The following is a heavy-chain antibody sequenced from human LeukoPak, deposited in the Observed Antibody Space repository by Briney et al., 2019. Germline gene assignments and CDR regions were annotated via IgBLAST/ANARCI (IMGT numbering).Heavy chain of an antibody. J-gene: IGHJ5*02. Sequence: ASVKVSCKASGYTFTGYYMHWVRQAPGQGLEWMGWINPNSGGTNYAQKFQGRVTMTRDTSISTAYMELSRLRSDDTAVYYCARVLYYYDSSGYAPFDPWGQGTLVTVSS. CDR3: ARVLYYYDSSGYAPFDP. CDR2: INPNSGGT. V-gene: IGHV1-2*02. D-gene: IGHD3-22*01. CDR1: GYTFTGYY.